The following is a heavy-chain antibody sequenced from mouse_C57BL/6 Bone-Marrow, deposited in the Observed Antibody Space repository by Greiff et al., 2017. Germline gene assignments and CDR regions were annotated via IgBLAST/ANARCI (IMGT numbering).Heavy chain of an antibody. V-gene: IGHV1-50*01. J-gene: IGHJ1*03. D-gene: IGHD2-4*01. Sequence: QVQLQQPGAELVKPGASVKLSCKASGYTFTSYWMQWVKQRPGQGLEWIGEIDPSDSYTNYNQKFKGKATLTVDTSSSTAYMQLSSLTSEASAVXYCARGEELYYDYGVYFGVWGTGTTVTVSS. CDR1: GYTFTSYW. CDR2: IDPSDSYT. CDR3: ARGEELYYDYGVYFGV.